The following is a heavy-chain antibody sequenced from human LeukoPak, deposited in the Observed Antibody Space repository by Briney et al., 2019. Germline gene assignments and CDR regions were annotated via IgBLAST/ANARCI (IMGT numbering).Heavy chain of an antibody. J-gene: IGHJ4*02. Sequence: ASVKVSCKASGYTFTYYYMHWVRQAPGQGLEWMGWLNPNTGGTNYAQKYQDRVTMTRDTSTSAAYMELTRLTSDHTDVYYCARDKISFDYWGQGTLVTVSS. CDR3: ARDKISFDY. D-gene: IGHD2/OR15-2a*01. CDR2: LNPNTGGT. CDR1: GYTFTYYY. V-gene: IGHV1-2*02.